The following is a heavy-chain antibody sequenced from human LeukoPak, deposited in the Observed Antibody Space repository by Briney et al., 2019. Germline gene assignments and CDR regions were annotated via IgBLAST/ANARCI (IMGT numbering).Heavy chain of an antibody. J-gene: IGHJ4*02. CDR3: ARSGRDFWSGTSSGIDY. CDR1: SGSITSSSYY. Sequence: SETLSLTCTVSSGSITSSSYYWGWIRQPPGKGLEWIGSFYYSGNTYYNPSLKSRVTRSVDTSKNQFSLKLSSVTAADTAVYYWARSGRDFWSGTSSGIDYWGQGTLVTVSS. D-gene: IGHD3-3*01. V-gene: IGHV4-39*01. CDR2: FYYSGNT.